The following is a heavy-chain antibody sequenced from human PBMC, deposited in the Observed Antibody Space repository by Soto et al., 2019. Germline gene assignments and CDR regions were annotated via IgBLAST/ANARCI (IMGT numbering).Heavy chain of an antibody. CDR2: IYSGGST. CDR3: AGTMASYYYYGMDV. J-gene: IGHJ6*02. D-gene: IGHD3-10*01. CDR1: GFTVSSNY. V-gene: IGHV3-53*01. Sequence: GGSLRLSCAASGFTVSSNYMSWVRQAPGKGLEWVSVIYSGGSTYYADSVKGRFTISRDNSKNTLYLQMNSLRAEDTAVYYCAGTMASYYYYGMDVWGQGTTVTVSS.